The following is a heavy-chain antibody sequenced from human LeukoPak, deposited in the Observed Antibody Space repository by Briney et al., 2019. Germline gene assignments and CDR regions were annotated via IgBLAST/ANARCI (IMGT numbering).Heavy chain of an antibody. D-gene: IGHD2-15*01. V-gene: IGHV1-69*05. Sequence: SVKVSCKASGGTFSSYAISWVRQAPGQGLEWMGGIIPIFCTANYAQKFQGRVTITTDKSTSTAYMEPSSLRSEDTAVYYCARNGYCSGGSCYAPLYYYMDVWGKGTTVTVSS. J-gene: IGHJ6*03. CDR1: GGTFSSYA. CDR2: IIPIFCTA. CDR3: ARNGYCSGGSCYAPLYYYMDV.